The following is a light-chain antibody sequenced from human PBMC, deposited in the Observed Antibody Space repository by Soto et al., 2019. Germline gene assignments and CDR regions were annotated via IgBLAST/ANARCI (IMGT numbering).Light chain of an antibody. CDR1: SSKIGSNT. J-gene: IGLJ2*01. V-gene: IGLV1-44*01. CDR3: AAWDDSLNGPVV. CDR2: SNN. Sequence: QSVLTQPPSASGTPGQRVTISCSGSSSKIGSNTVNWYQQLPGTAPKLLIYSNNQRPSGVPDRFSGSKSGTSASLAISGLQSGDEADYYCAAWDDSLNGPVVFGGGTKLTVL.